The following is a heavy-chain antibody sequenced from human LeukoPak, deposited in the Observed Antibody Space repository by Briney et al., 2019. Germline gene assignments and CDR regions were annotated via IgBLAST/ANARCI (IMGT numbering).Heavy chain of an antibody. V-gene: IGHV1-24*01. CDR1: GYTLTELS. J-gene: IGHJ4*02. Sequence: ASVKVSCKVSGYTLTELSLHWVRQAPGKGLEWMGGFDPEDGETIYAQKFQGSVTMTEDTSTDTAYMELSSLRSEDTAVYYCATDRREYCSSTSCYTGGSYWGQGTLVTVSS. D-gene: IGHD2-2*02. CDR3: ATDRREYCSSTSCYTGGSY. CDR2: FDPEDGET.